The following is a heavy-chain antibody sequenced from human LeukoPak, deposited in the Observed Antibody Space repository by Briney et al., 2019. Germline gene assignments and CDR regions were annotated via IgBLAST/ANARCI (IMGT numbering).Heavy chain of an antibody. J-gene: IGHJ4*02. CDR1: GGSISSGDYY. CDR3: ARQEGEYDILTGYPN. CDR2: IYYSGST. Sequence: PSQTLSLTCTVSGGSISSGDYYWSWIRQPPGKGLEWIGYIYYSGSTYYNPSLKSRVTISVDTSKNQFSLKLSSVTAADTAVYYCARQEGEYDILTGYPNWGQGTLVTVSS. D-gene: IGHD3-9*01. V-gene: IGHV4-30-4*08.